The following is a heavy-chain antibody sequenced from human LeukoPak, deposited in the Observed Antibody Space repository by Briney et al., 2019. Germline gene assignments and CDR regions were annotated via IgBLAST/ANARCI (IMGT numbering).Heavy chain of an antibody. CDR3: ARGRLPAAVAGTARYFDI. J-gene: IGHJ2*01. CDR2: IYYSGPT. V-gene: IGHV4-59*01. D-gene: IGHD6-19*01. CDR1: GRFLHIYF. Sequence: PSVTLSLTCTFSGRFLHIYFWNCVRQPPAKALVWIGYIYYSGPTYYTPSLNSRVTISVDTSKNQFSLKLGFVTASDTAVYCCARGRLPAAVAGTARYFDIWGRGTLVTVSS.